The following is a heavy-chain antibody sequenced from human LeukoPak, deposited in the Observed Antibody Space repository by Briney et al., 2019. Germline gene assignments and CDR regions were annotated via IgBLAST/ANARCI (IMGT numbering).Heavy chain of an antibody. V-gene: IGHV3-9*03. CDR3: AKDTGTGYCSSTSCYYYYMDV. CDR1: GFTFDDYA. Sequence: GRSLRLSCAASGFTFDDYAMHWVRQAPGKGLEWVSGISWNSGGIGYADSVKGRFTISRDNAKNSLYLQMNSLRAEDMALYYCAKDTGTGYCSSTSCYYYYMDVWGKGTTVTVSS. J-gene: IGHJ6*03. CDR2: ISWNSGGI. D-gene: IGHD2-2*01.